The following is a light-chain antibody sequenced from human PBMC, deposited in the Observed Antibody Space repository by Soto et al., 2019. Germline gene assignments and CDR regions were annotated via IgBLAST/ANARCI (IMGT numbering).Light chain of an antibody. Sequence: ENVLTQSPDTLSLSPGERATLSCGASQSLGSSYLAWYQQKPGLAPRLLIYDASTRATGIPDRFSGSGSGTDFTLTISRLEPEDFAVYYCQQYAASSRGMTFGQGTRLE. V-gene: IGKV3D-20*01. CDR3: QQYAASSRGMT. CDR1: QSLGSSY. J-gene: IGKJ5*01. CDR2: DAS.